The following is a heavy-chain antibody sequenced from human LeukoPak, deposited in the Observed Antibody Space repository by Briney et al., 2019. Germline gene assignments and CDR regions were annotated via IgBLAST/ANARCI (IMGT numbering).Heavy chain of an antibody. CDR1: GFTFSTCW. V-gene: IGHV3-7*01. CDR3: ATWGVGGPAATDC. D-gene: IGHD2-2*01. J-gene: IGHJ4*02. CDR2: IKQDGSEK. Sequence: PGGSLRLSCAASGFTFSTCWMSWVRQAPGKGLEWVANIKQDGSEKYYVDSVKGRFTISRDNAKNSLYLQMNSLRAEDTAVYYCATWGVGGPAATDCWGQGTLVTVSS.